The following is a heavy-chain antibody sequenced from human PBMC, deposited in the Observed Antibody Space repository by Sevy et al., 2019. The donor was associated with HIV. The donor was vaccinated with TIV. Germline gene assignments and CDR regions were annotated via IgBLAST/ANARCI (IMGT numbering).Heavy chain of an antibody. D-gene: IGHD2-21*01. CDR1: GYTFGNYG. CDR2: MRPINNKT. CDR3: ATDRVHDWGEGWFDP. J-gene: IGHJ5*02. V-gene: IGHV1-18*01. Sequence: ASVKVSCKASGYTFGNYGISWVRQAPGQGLEWMGWMRPINNKTNCAQKFQGRVSLSSDTSATTAYMEVTSLRSDDTAVYYCATDRVHDWGEGWFDPWGQGTLVTVSS.